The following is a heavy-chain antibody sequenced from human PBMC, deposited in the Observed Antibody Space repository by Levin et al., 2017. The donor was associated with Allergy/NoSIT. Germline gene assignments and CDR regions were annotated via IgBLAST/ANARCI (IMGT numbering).Heavy chain of an antibody. D-gene: IGHD5-18*01. CDR1: GFTFDDYA. Sequence: SLKISCAASGFTFDDYAMHWVRQAPGKGLEWVSGISWNSGSIGYADSVKGRFTISRDNAKNSLYLQMNSLRAEDTALYYCAKAVQRNDAFDIWGQGTMVTVSS. J-gene: IGHJ3*02. CDR2: ISWNSGSI. CDR3: AKAVQRNDAFDI. V-gene: IGHV3-9*01.